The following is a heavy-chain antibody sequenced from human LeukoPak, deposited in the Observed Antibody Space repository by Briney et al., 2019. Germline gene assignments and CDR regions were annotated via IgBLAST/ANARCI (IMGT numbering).Heavy chain of an antibody. V-gene: IGHV4-4*07. D-gene: IGHD6-6*01. J-gene: IGHJ5*02. CDR1: GGSMSDYY. CDR2: IFPSGIT. Sequence: PSETLSLTCTVSGGSMSDYYWSWIRQPPGKGLEWIGRIFPSGITNYNPALKSRVTMSVDPSKNQFSLQLSSVTAADTAMYSCARGSIRFDPWGQGTLVTVSS. CDR3: ARGSIRFDP.